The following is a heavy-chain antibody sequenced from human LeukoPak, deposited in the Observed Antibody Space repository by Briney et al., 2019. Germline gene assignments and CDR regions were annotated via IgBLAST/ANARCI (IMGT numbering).Heavy chain of an antibody. Sequence: SETLSLTCAVYGGSFSGYYWSWIRQPPGKGLEWIGEINHSGSTNYNPSLKSRVTISVDTSKNQFSLKPSSVTAADTAVYYCARYSGSYYLFDYWGQGTLVTVSS. CDR2: INHSGST. D-gene: IGHD1-26*01. V-gene: IGHV4-34*01. J-gene: IGHJ4*02. CDR3: ARYSGSYYLFDY. CDR1: GGSFSGYY.